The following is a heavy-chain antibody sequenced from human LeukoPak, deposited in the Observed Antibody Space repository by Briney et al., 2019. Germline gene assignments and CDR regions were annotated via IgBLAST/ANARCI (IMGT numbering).Heavy chain of an antibody. J-gene: IGHJ6*03. Sequence: PSETLSLTCAAYGGSFSGYYWSWIRQSPGKGLEWIGEINHSGSTKYNPSLKSRVTISVDTSKNQFSLKLNSVTAADTAVYYCARGRVTMVRGAHGTQGYYMDVWGKGTTVTVSS. CDR3: ARGRVTMVRGAHGTQGYYMDV. D-gene: IGHD3-10*01. CDR2: INHSGST. V-gene: IGHV4-34*01. CDR1: GGSFSGYY.